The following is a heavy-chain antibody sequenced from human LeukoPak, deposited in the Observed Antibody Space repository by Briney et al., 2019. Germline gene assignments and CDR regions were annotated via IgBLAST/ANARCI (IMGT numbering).Heavy chain of an antibody. CDR1: GFAFSNYG. J-gene: IGHJ4*02. V-gene: IGHV3-33*01. Sequence: GRSLRLSCAASGFAFSNYGMHWVRQAPGKGLEWVAVTWYDGSNKYYADSVKGRFTISRDNSKNTLYLQMNSLRAEDTAVYYCARGMGRGDSSGYYVSFVDYWGQGTLVTVSS. CDR2: TWYDGSNK. CDR3: ARGMGRGDSSGYYVSFVDY. D-gene: IGHD3-22*01.